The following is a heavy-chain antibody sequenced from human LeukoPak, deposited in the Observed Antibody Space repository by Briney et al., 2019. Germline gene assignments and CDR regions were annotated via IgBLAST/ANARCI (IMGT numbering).Heavy chain of an antibody. J-gene: IGHJ5*02. CDR1: GYTFSSYY. D-gene: IGHD6-19*01. CDR2: INPSGGTT. CDR3: ARENAYSSGWYGRFDP. V-gene: IGHV1-46*01. Sequence: ASVKVSCKASGYTFSSYYMHWVRQAPGQGLEWMGVINPSGGTTTYAQKFQGRVTMTRDTSTSTVYMEVSSLRSEDTAVYYCARENAYSSGWYGRFDPWGQGTLVTVSS.